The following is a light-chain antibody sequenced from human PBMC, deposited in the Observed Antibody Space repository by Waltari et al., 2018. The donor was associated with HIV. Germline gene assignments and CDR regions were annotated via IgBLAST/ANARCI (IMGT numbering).Light chain of an antibody. J-gene: IGLJ1*01. CDR3: VAWDDGLSGYV. Sequence: QSVLTQPPSASGTLGQRVTISCPGSSSNVGSKSVYWFQQVPGTAPKLLIYRGYQRRPGIPDRSSGSKSGASASLTISGLRSEDEACYYCVAWDDGLSGYVFGTGTKVSVL. CDR2: RGY. CDR1: SSNVGSKS. V-gene: IGLV1-47*01.